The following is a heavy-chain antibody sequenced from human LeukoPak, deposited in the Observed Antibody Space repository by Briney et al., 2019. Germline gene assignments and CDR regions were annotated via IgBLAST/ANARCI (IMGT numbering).Heavy chain of an antibody. V-gene: IGHV4-59*12. CDR3: ARDLDDMSNWFDP. CDR2: IYYSGST. CDR1: GGSISSYY. D-gene: IGHD3-9*01. J-gene: IGHJ5*02. Sequence: PSETLSLTCTVSGGSISSYYWSWIRQPPGKGLEWIGYIYYSGSTNYNPSLKSRVTISVDTSKNQFSLKLSSVTAADTAVYYCARDLDDMSNWFDPWGQGTLVTVSS.